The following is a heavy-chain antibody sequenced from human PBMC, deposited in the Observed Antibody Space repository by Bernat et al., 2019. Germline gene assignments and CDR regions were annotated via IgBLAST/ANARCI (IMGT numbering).Heavy chain of an antibody. J-gene: IGHJ5*01. CDR2: LYWDDDK. D-gene: IGHD5-18*01. CDR1: GFSLTTHGMG. V-gene: IGHV2-5*02. Sequence: QITLKESGPTLVKPTQTLTLTCTISGFSLTTHGMGVGWICQPPGKALEWLAFLYWDDDKRYNPSLKSRLTITKDTSKNQVVLTLTNMDPVDTATYYCAHRTATAFFDSWGQGTLVTVSS. CDR3: AHRTATAFFDS.